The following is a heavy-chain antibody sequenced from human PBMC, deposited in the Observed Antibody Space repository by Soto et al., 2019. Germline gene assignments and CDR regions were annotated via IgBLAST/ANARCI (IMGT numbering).Heavy chain of an antibody. V-gene: IGHV4-31*03. CDR3: ARGRRSNRRPNYYYYMDV. J-gene: IGHJ6*03. CDR1: GGSISSGGYY. D-gene: IGHD4-4*01. CDR2: IYYSGST. Sequence: PSETLSLTCTVSGGSISSGGYYWSWIRQHPGKGLEWIGYIYYSGSTYYNPSLKSRVTISVDTSKNQFSLKLSSVTAADTAVYYCARGRRSNRRPNYYYYMDVWGKGTTVTVSS.